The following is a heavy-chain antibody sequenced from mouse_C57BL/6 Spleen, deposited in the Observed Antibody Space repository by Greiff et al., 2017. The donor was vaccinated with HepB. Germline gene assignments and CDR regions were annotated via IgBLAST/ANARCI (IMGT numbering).Heavy chain of an antibody. D-gene: IGHD1-2*01. CDR1: GYTFTSYW. J-gene: IGHJ2*01. CDR3: ARREGITTEVEDY. CDR2: IYPGSGST. V-gene: IGHV1-55*01. Sequence: QVQLQQPGAELVKPGASVKMSCKASGYTFTSYWITWVKQRPGQGLEWIGDIYPGSGSTNYNEKFKSKATLTVDTSSSTAYMQLSSLTSEDSAVYYYARREGITTEVEDYWGQGTTLTVSS.